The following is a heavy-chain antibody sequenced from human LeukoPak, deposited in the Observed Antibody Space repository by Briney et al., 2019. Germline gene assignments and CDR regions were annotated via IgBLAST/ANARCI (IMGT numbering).Heavy chain of an antibody. CDR1: EFTFSSYE. CDR3: AKGWGTLDY. D-gene: IGHD1-14*01. J-gene: IGHJ4*02. V-gene: IGHV3-30*18. Sequence: GGSLRLPCAASEFTFSSYEMNWVRQAPGKGLEWVALISYDGSNKYYADSVKGRFTISRDNSKNTLYLHMNTLRAEDTAVYYCAKGWGTLDYWGQGTLVTVSS. CDR2: ISYDGSNK.